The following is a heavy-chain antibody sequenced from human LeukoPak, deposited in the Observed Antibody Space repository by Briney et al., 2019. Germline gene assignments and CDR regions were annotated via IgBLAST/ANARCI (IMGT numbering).Heavy chain of an antibody. J-gene: IGHJ4*02. CDR3: AKGGHLDD. D-gene: IGHD6-25*01. V-gene: IGHV3-7*01. CDR1: GFSFGTYW. Sequence: GGSLRLSCAASGFSFGTYWMSRVRQAPGKGLEWVANIKPDGIEKNYVDSVKGRFSVFRDSTQNSLFLQMDSLRPEDTAVYYCAKGGHLDDWGQGTLVTVST. CDR2: IKPDGIEK.